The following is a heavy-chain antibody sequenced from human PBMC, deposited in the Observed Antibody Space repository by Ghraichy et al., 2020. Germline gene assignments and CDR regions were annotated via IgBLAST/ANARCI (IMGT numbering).Heavy chain of an antibody. V-gene: IGHV3-48*01. CDR1: GFTLSSYG. CDR2: ISTTSSSTRTI. CDR3: ARDRCTGGVCYDYYMDV. D-gene: IGHD2-8*02. J-gene: IGHJ6*03. Sequence: GGSLRLSCAASGFTLSSYGMNWVRQAPGKGLEWLSFISTTSSSTRTIYYADAVRGRFTISRDNAKNSLYLQMSSLRVEETAVYYCARDRCTGGVCYDYYMDVWGKGTTVTVSS.